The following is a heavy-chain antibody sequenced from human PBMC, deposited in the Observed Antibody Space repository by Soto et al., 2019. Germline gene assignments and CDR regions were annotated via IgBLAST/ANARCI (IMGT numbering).Heavy chain of an antibody. D-gene: IGHD6-19*01. CDR3: ARDLSRPSWLCFDP. V-gene: IGHV1-2*02. Sequence: QVQLVQSGAEVKEPGASVKVSCRTSGYTFTDQYINWVRQAPGQGPEYMGWIHPNSGDTKYTQRFQARVTMTTATSISTSSMELRRLTSDDKAVYYCARDLSRPSWLCFDPRGQGTLVTVYS. J-gene: IGHJ5*02. CDR2: IHPNSGDT. CDR1: GYTFTDQY.